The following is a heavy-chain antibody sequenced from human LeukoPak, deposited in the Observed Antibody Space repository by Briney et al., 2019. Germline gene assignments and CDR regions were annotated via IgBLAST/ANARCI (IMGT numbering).Heavy chain of an antibody. Sequence: GGSLRLSCAASGFAFGHYTMHWVRQAPGKGLEWVSLISWDGGNTYYADSVKGRFTISRDNSKYTLYLQMNSLRTEDTAVYYCAKAAGVKTFGEVIVSTHRPNIDYWGQGTLVIVSS. J-gene: IGHJ4*02. CDR2: ISWDGGNT. CDR3: AKAAGVKTFGEVIVSTHRPNIDY. D-gene: IGHD3-16*02. CDR1: GFAFGHYT. V-gene: IGHV3-43*01.